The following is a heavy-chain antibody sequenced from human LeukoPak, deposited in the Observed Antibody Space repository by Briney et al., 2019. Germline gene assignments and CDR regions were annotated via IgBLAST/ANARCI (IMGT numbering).Heavy chain of an antibody. V-gene: IGHV3-66*01. Sequence: PGGSLRLSCAASGFTVSSNYMSWVRQAPGKGLEWVSVIYSGGSTYYADSVKGRFTISRDNSKNTLYLQMNSLRAEDTAVYYCARVPRSLPNFDYWGQGTLVTVSS. CDR3: ARVPRSLPNFDY. CDR2: IYSGGST. D-gene: IGHD2-15*01. J-gene: IGHJ4*02. CDR1: GFTVSSNY.